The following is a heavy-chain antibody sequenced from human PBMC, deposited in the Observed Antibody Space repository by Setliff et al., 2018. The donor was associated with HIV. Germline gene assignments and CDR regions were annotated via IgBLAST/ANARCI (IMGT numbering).Heavy chain of an antibody. V-gene: IGHV3-20*04. J-gene: IGHJ4*02. Sequence: PGGSLRLSCGASGLSFVEYGMSWVRQAPGKGLEWVSGINWDGSRIDYADSVKGRFTVSRDNAKNSLYLQMNSLRADDTAVYYCAKDVGSYYPVWGQGTLVTVSS. D-gene: IGHD1-26*01. CDR3: AKDVGSYYPV. CDR1: GLSFVEYG. CDR2: INWDGSRI.